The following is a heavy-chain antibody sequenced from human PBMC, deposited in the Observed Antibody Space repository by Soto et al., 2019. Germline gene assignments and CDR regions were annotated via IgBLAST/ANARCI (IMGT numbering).Heavy chain of an antibody. V-gene: IGHV1-69*06. CDR3: ASGAVVPAAISGAGIGYYYYGMDV. CDR1: GGTFSSYA. J-gene: IGHJ6*02. D-gene: IGHD2-2*02. CDR2: IIPIFGTA. Sequence: VASVKVSCKASGGTFSSYAISWVRQAPGQGLEWMGGIIPIFGTANYAQKFQGRVTITADKSTSTAYMELSSLRSEDTAVYYCASGAVVPAAISGAGIGYYYYGMDVWGQGTTVTVSS.